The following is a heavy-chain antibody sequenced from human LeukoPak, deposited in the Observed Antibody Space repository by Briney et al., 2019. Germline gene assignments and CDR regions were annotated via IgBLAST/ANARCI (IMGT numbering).Heavy chain of an antibody. CDR3: AKDRGSAAGSY. D-gene: IGHD6-13*01. Sequence: GGSLRLSCAACGFTFSSYGMQWVRQAPGKGVEWVAVISYDGSNKYYADSVKGRFTISRDNSKNTLYLQMNSLRAEDTAVYYCAKDRGSAAGSYWGQGTLVTVSS. V-gene: IGHV3-30*18. J-gene: IGHJ4*02. CDR2: ISYDGSNK. CDR1: GFTFSSYG.